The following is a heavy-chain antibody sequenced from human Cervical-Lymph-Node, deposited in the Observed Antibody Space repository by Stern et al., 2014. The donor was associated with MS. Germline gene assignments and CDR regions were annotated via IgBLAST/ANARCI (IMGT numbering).Heavy chain of an antibody. V-gene: IGHV3-30*01. CDR3: ARVKGSNSWSQPLDS. J-gene: IGHJ4*02. CDR2: TSYEGSNK. D-gene: IGHD6-19*01. Sequence: VQLAESGGGVVQPGRSLRLSCAASGFALSTYTMHWVRQAPGKGLEWEADTSYEGSNKYYAGSVRGRFTISRDNSKNTAYLQMDSLRGDDTALYYCARVKGSNSWSQPLDSWGQGTLVTVSS. CDR1: GFALSTYT.